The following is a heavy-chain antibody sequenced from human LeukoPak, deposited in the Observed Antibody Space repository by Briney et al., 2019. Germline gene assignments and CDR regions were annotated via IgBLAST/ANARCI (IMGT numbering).Heavy chain of an antibody. CDR2: IRNKANSYAT. Sequence: AGGSLGLSCAASGFTFSDSNMHWVRQASGKGLEWVGRIRNKANSYATTYGAAVKGRFIISRDDSKNTLYLQMNSLRAEDTAVYYCARRAGEYSHPYDYWGQGTLVTVSS. V-gene: IGHV3-73*01. D-gene: IGHD2/OR15-2a*01. CDR3: ARRAGEYSHPYDY. CDR1: GFTFSDSN. J-gene: IGHJ4*02.